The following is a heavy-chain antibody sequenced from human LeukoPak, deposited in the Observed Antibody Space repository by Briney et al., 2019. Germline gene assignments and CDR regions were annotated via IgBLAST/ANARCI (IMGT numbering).Heavy chain of an antibody. D-gene: IGHD6-19*01. CDR3: ARGASGWRMNFDY. CDR2: IYYSGST. Sequence: SETLPLTCTVSGGSISSYYWSWIRQPPGKGLEWIGYIYYSGSTNYNPSLKSRVTISVDTSKNQFSLKLSSVTAADTAVYYCARGASGWRMNFDYWGQGTLVTVSS. CDR1: GGSISSYY. V-gene: IGHV4-59*01. J-gene: IGHJ4*02.